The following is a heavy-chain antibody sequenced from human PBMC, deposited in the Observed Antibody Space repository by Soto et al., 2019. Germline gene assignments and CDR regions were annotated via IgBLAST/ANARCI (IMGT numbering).Heavy chain of an antibody. CDR2: ILYDGSNK. CDR1: GFTFSSYA. D-gene: IGHD2-15*01. CDR3: VRDIGSWLYYYYSIDV. V-gene: IGHV3-30-3*01. J-gene: IGHJ6*02. Sequence: QVQLVESGGGVVQPGRSLRLSCAASGFTFSSYAIHWVRQAPGKGLEWVAVILYDGSNKYYADSVKGRFTISRDNSKNTLYLQMNSLRAEDAAVYYCVRDIGSWLYYYYSIDVWGQGTTVTVSS.